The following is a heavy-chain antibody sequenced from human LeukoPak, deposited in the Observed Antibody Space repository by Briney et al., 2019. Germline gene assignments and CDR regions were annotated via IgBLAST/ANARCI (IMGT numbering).Heavy chain of an antibody. Sequence: ASVKVSCKASGGTFSSYAISWVRQAPGQGLEWMGGIIPIFGTANYAQKFQGRVTITADESTSTAYMELSSLRPEDTAVYYCARSDAYYDSSGYYVYWGQGAPVTVSS. CDR3: ARSDAYYDSSGYYVY. V-gene: IGHV1-69*01. CDR1: GGTFSSYA. J-gene: IGHJ4*02. CDR2: IIPIFGTA. D-gene: IGHD3-22*01.